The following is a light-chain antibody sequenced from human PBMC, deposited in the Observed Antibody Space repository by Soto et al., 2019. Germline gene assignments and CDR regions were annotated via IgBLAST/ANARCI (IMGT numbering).Light chain of an antibody. V-gene: IGLV4-69*01. J-gene: IGLJ3*02. CDR2: VNSDGSH. CDR3: QTWGSGWV. CDR1: RGHSTFA. Sequence: QSVLTQSPPASASLGASVRLTCSLSRGHSTFAIAWHQQRPDKGPRYLMRVNSDGSHIKGDGIADRFEGSSSGTERYLTISSLQSEDEADYYCQTWGSGWVFGGGTKLTVL.